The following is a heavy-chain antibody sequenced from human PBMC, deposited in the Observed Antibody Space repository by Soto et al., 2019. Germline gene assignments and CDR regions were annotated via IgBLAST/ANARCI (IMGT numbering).Heavy chain of an antibody. Sequence: QVQLVQSGAEVKKPGSSVKVSCKASGGTFSSYAISWVRQAPGQGLEWMGGIIPIFGTANYAQKFQGRVTITADKSTSTTYMELSSLRSEDRAVYYCARDYDILMDLGWFDPWGQGTLVTVSS. J-gene: IGHJ5*02. CDR1: GGTFSSYA. CDR2: IIPIFGTA. CDR3: ARDYDILMDLGWFDP. D-gene: IGHD3-9*01. V-gene: IGHV1-69*06.